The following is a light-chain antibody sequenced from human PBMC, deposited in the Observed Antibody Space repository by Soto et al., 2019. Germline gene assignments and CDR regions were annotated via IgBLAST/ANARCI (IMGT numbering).Light chain of an antibody. V-gene: IGLV2-14*01. CDR2: DVS. Sequence: QSVLTQPASVSGSPGQSITISCTGTSGDVGSYNYVSWYQQHPAKAPKLVIYDVSNRPSGVSNRFSGSKSGNTASLTISGLQSEDEADYYCSSYTSSSTRVFGGGTKLTVL. J-gene: IGLJ3*02. CDR3: SSYTSSSTRV. CDR1: SGDVGSYNY.